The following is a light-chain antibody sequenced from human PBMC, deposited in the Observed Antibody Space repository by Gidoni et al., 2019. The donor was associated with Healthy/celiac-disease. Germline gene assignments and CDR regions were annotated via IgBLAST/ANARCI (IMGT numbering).Light chain of an antibody. V-gene: IGKV3-15*01. Sequence: ELVMTQSPATLSVSPGERATLYCRASQSVSSNLAWYQQKPGQAPRLLIYGASTRATGIPARFRGSGSGKEFTLTISSLQSEDFAVYYCQQYNNWPHTFGQGTKVEIK. J-gene: IGKJ1*01. CDR3: QQYNNWPHT. CDR1: QSVSSN. CDR2: GAS.